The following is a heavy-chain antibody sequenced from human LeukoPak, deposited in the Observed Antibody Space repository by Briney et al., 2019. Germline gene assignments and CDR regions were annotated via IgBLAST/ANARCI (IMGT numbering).Heavy chain of an antibody. Sequence: GGSLRLSCAASGFTFTNYVTHWVRQAPGKGLEWVAVTSVDEGLKFYADSVKGRFTISRDNSKNTLYLQMSSLRADDTAVYYCARGGDYDFWSGYYTATDHWGQGTLVTVSS. J-gene: IGHJ4*02. CDR3: ARGGDYDFWSGYYTATDH. D-gene: IGHD3-3*01. CDR2: TSVDEGLK. CDR1: GFTFTNYV. V-gene: IGHV3-30*14.